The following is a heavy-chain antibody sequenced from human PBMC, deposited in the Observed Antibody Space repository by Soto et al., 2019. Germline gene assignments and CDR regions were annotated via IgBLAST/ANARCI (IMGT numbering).Heavy chain of an antibody. V-gene: IGHV4-59*04. CDR1: GSSISSYY. CDR2: IYHSGSA. D-gene: IGHD6-13*01. J-gene: IGHJ4*02. CDR3: ARYNAASGTYYFDY. Sequence: SETLSLTCTVSGSSISSYYWNWLRQPPGKGLERIGEIYHSGSANYNPPLKSRVTMSVDNSKNQFSLKLNSVTAADTAVYYCARYNAASGTYYFDYWGQGTLVTVSS.